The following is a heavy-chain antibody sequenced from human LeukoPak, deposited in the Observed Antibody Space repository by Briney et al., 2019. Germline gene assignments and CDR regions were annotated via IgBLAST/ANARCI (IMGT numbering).Heavy chain of an antibody. Sequence: ASVKVSCKASGYTFTSYYMHWVRQAPGQGLEWMGIINPSGGSTSYAQKFQGRVTMTRDTSTSTVYMELSSLRSEDTAVYYCARDFEGSGSAEAFDIWDQGTMVTVSS. CDR2: INPSGGST. J-gene: IGHJ3*02. D-gene: IGHD1-26*01. V-gene: IGHV1-46*03. CDR1: GYTFTSYY. CDR3: ARDFEGSGSAEAFDI.